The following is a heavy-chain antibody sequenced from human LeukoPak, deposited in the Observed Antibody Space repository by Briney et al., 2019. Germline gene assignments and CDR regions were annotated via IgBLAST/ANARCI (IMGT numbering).Heavy chain of an antibody. D-gene: IGHD4/OR15-4a*01. CDR1: GFAFSTYW. J-gene: IGHJ3*02. CDR2: IKQDGSEK. V-gene: IGHV3-7*01. CDR3: ARDAMSMGGAFDI. Sequence: GGTLRLSCAASGFAFSTYWMTWARQTPGKGREGVANIKQDGSEKYYVDSVKGRVTITRDNAKNSLYLEMSSLRVEDTAVYYCARDAMSMGGAFDIWGRGTMVTVSS.